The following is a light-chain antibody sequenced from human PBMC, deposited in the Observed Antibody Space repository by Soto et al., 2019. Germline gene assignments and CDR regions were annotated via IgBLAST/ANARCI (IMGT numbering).Light chain of an antibody. Sequence: QSVLTQPPSVSGAPGQRVTISCTGSNSNIGAGYDVHWYQQLPGTAPKLLIYGNSNRPSGVPDRFSGSKSVTSASLAITGLQDEAEHDYYCQYYDSSLSGPVFGTQTKVTVL. CDR2: GNS. V-gene: IGLV1-40*01. CDR1: NSNIGAGYD. CDR3: QYYDSSLSGPV. J-gene: IGLJ1*01.